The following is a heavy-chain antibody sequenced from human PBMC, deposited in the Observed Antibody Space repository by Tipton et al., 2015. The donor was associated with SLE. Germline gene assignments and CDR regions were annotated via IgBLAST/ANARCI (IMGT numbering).Heavy chain of an antibody. D-gene: IGHD3-22*01. Sequence: SLRLSCAASGFTFDDYAMHWVLQAPGKGLEWVSGISWNSGSIGYADSVKGRFTISRDNAKNSLYLQMNSLRDEDTALYYCAKSYDSSGYSHFDYWGQGTLVTVSS. J-gene: IGHJ4*02. CDR2: ISWNSGSI. CDR1: GFTFDDYA. V-gene: IGHV3-9*01. CDR3: AKSYDSSGYSHFDY.